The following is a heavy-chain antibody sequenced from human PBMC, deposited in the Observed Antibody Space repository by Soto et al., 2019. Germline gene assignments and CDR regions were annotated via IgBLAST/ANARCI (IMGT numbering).Heavy chain of an antibody. J-gene: IGHJ4*02. V-gene: IGHV4-59*04. CDR3: ARSGTVTIDFDY. D-gene: IGHD4-17*01. CDR1: GGSINNHY. Sequence: SETLSLTCTVSGGSINNHYWSWIRQPPGKGLEWLGYVYYSGSTYYNPSLKSRVTISVDTSKNQFSLKLSSVTAADTAVYYCARSGTVTIDFDYWGQGTLVTVSS. CDR2: VYYSGST.